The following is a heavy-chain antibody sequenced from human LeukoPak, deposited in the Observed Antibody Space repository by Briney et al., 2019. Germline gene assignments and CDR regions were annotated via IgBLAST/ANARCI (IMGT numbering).Heavy chain of an antibody. J-gene: IGHJ4*02. CDR3: AREGYCSGGSCYITSDY. D-gene: IGHD2-15*01. CDR1: GGSISSSSYY. CDR2: IYYSGST. Sequence: SETLSLTCTVSGGSISSSSYYWGWIRQPPGKGLEWIGSIYYSGSTYYNPSLKSRVTISVDTSKNQFSLKLSSVTAADTAVYYCAREGYCSGGSCYITSDYWGQGTLVTVSS. V-gene: IGHV4-39*07.